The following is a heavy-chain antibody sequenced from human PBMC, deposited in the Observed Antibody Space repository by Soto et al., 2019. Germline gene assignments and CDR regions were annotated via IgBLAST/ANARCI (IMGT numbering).Heavy chain of an antibody. CDR3: ARGFDY. CDR2: MYHSGGT. Sequence: LSLTCTVSGGSIRSDDDYWSWIRQPPGKGLEWIGSMYHSGGTYYNPSLESRVTMSVDLSQKQFSLNLSVVTAADTAVYYCARGFDYWGQGTLVTVS. V-gene: IGHV4-30-4*01. CDR1: GGSIRSDDDY. J-gene: IGHJ4*02.